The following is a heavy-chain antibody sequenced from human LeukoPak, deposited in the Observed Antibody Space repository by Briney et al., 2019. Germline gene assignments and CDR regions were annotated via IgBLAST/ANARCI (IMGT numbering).Heavy chain of an antibody. D-gene: IGHD2-2*01. V-gene: IGHV3-30*04. CDR3: ARDGPAPMDRMNYQLRYYYYGMDV. CDR2: ISYDGSNK. Sequence: GGSLRLSCAASGFTFSSYAMHRVRQAPGKGLEWVAVISYDGSNKYYADSVKGRFTISRDNSKNTLYLQMNSLRAEDTAVYYCARDGPAPMDRMNYQLRYYYYGMDVWGQGTTVTVSS. CDR1: GFTFSSYA. J-gene: IGHJ6*02.